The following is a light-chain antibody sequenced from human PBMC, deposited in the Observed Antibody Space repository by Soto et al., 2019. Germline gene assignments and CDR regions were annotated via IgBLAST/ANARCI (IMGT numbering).Light chain of an antibody. Sequence: EIILTQSPGTLSLSPGERATLSCRASQSVSSNLAWYQRKPGQAPRLFIYGASTRATAIPPRFSGSGSGTEFTLTISSLQSEDFAVYYCQQYDNWPITFGQGTRLEIK. J-gene: IGKJ5*01. CDR1: QSVSSN. V-gene: IGKV3-15*01. CDR2: GAS. CDR3: QQYDNWPIT.